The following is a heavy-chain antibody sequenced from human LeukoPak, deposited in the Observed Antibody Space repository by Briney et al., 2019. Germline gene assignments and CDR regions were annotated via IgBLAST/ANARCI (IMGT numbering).Heavy chain of an antibody. CDR3: ATGEKGYYDSSGPGHY. J-gene: IGHJ4*02. CDR2: FDPEDGET. Sequence: GASVKVSCKVSGYTLTELSMHWVRQAPGKGLEWMGGFDPEDGETIYAQKFQGRVTMTEDTSTDTAYMELSSLRSEDTAVYYCATGEKGYYDSSGPGHYWGQGTLVTVSS. V-gene: IGHV1-24*01. CDR1: GYTLTELS. D-gene: IGHD3-22*01.